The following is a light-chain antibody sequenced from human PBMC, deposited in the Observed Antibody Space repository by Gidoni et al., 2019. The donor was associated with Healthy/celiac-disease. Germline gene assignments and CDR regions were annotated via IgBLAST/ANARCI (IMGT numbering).Light chain of an antibody. CDR3: QQYYNLPFT. J-gene: IGKJ5*01. CDR1: QSVSSSY. CDR2: GAS. Sequence: EIVMTQSPATLSLSPGERATLSCRASQSVSSSYLSWYQQKPGQAPRLLIYGASTRATGIPARFSGSGSGTDFTLTISSLQPEDFAVYYCQQYYNLPFTFGQGTRLEIK. V-gene: IGKV3D-7*01.